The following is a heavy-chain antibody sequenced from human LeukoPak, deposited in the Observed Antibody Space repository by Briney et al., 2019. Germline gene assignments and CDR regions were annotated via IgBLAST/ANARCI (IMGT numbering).Heavy chain of an antibody. D-gene: IGHD2-2*01. CDR3: ARMGEYCSSTSCSDP. Sequence: GESLKISCKGSGYSFTSYWISRVRQMPGKGLEWMGRIDPSDSYTNYSPSFQGHVTISADKSISTAYQQWSSLKASDTAMYYCARMGEYCSSTSCSDPWGQGTLVTVSS. J-gene: IGHJ5*02. CDR1: GYSFTSYW. V-gene: IGHV5-10-1*01. CDR2: IDPSDSYT.